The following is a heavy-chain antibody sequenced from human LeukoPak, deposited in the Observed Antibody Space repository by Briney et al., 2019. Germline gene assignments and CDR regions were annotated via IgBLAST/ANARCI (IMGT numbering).Heavy chain of an antibody. CDR3: AREKIMITFGGVIVS. J-gene: IGHJ5*02. D-gene: IGHD3-16*02. CDR1: GGSISSGSYY. Sequence: SETLSLTCTVSGGSISSGSYYWSWIRQPAGKGLEWIGRIYTSGSTNYNPSLKSRVTISVDTSKNQFSLKLSSVTAADTAVYYCAREKIMITFGGVIVSWGQGTLVTVSS. V-gene: IGHV4-61*02. CDR2: IYTSGST.